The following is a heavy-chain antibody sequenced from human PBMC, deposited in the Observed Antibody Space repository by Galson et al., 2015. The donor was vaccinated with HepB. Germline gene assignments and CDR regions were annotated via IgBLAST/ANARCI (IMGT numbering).Heavy chain of an antibody. CDR2: IYYTGTT. CDR1: GGSISSVDHY. CDR3: ARESGYCSSSSCYTIDV. V-gene: IGHV4-30-4*01. J-gene: IGHJ6*02. D-gene: IGHD2-2*02. Sequence: TLSLTCTVSGGSISSVDHYWSWIRQAPGKGLEWIGYIYYTGTTYYNPSLKSRVTMSVDTSKNQFSLRLSSVTAADMAVYYCARESGYCSSSSCYTIDVWGQGTTVTVSS.